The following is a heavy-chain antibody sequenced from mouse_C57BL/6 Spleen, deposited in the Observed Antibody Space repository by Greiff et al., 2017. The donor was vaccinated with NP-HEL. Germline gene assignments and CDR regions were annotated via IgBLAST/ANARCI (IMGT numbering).Heavy chain of an antibody. CDR1: GYTFTSYW. V-gene: IGHV1-64*01. CDR3: ARNDYDVRGSAMDY. J-gene: IGHJ4*01. D-gene: IGHD2-4*01. Sequence: QVQLQQPGAELVKPGASVTLSCKASGYTFTSYWMHWVKQRPGQGLEWIGMIHPNSGSTNYNEKFKSKATLTVDKSSSTAYMQLSSLTSEDSAGYYCARNDYDVRGSAMDYWGGGTAVTVSS. CDR2: IHPNSGST.